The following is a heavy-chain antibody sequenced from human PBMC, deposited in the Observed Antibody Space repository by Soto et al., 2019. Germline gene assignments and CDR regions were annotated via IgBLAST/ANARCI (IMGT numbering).Heavy chain of an antibody. J-gene: IGHJ6*02. Sequence: QVQLVQSGAEVKKPGSSVKVSCKASGGTFSSYAISWVRQAPGQGLEWMGGIIPIFGTANYAQKFQGRVTITADESTSRAYMELSSLRSEDTAVYYCARPPPDTAMDYYYYYGMDVWGQGTTVTVSS. V-gene: IGHV1-69*01. CDR1: GGTFSSYA. D-gene: IGHD5-18*01. CDR2: IIPIFGTA. CDR3: ARPPPDTAMDYYYYYGMDV.